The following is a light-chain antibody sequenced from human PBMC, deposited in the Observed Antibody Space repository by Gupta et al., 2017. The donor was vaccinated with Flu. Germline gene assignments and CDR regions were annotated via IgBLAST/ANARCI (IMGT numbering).Light chain of an antibody. Sequence: EIVMTQYPASLSVSPGERATLSCRASQSVSSSLAWYQQKPGQAPRLLIYGASTRATDIPARLSGSGSGTDFTLTISGLQSEDFAVYYCQQYNDWPSYTFGQGTKLEIK. CDR2: GAS. V-gene: IGKV3-15*01. J-gene: IGKJ2*01. CDR1: QSVSSS. CDR3: QQYNDWPSYT.